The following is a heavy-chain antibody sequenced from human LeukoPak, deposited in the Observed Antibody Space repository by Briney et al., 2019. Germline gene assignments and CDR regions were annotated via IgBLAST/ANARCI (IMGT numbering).Heavy chain of an antibody. CDR3: ARSEIIAAAGTEPGDYYYYYGMDV. Sequence: PGGSLRLSCAASGFTFSSYWMHWVRQAPGKGLVWVSRINSDGSSTSYADSVKGRFTISRDNAKNALYLQMNSLRAEDTAVYYSARSEIIAAAGTEPGDYYYYYGMDVWGQGTTVTVSS. D-gene: IGHD6-13*01. CDR2: INSDGSST. V-gene: IGHV3-74*01. CDR1: GFTFSSYW. J-gene: IGHJ6*02.